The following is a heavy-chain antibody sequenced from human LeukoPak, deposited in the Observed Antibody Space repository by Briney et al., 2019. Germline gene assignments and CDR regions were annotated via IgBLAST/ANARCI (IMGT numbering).Heavy chain of an antibody. J-gene: IGHJ4*02. D-gene: IGHD4-11*01. CDR3: ARDREDDSNYVDY. CDR1: GGTFSSYA. Sequence: ASVKVSCKASGGTFSSYAISWVRQAPGQGLEWMGWISAYNGNTNYAQKLQGRVTMTTDTSTSTAYMELRSLRSDDTAVYYCARDREDDSNYVDYWGQGTLVTVSS. V-gene: IGHV1-18*01. CDR2: ISAYNGNT.